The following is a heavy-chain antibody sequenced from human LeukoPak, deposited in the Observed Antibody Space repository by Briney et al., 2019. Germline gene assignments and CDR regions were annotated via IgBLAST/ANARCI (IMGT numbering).Heavy chain of an antibody. J-gene: IGHJ4*02. CDR3: ARQERGGWNYFDF. CDR2: INWNGGSR. Sequence: GGSLRLSCAASGFTFVDYGMTWVRQAPGKGLEWVSGINWNGGSRGYADSVKGRFNISRDNGKTSLYLEMNDLRGEDTAFYFCARQERGGWNYFDFWGQGILVTVSS. CDR1: GFTFVDYG. D-gene: IGHD6-19*01. V-gene: IGHV3-20*04.